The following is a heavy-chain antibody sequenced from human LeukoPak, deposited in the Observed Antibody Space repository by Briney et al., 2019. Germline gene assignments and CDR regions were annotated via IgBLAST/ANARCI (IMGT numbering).Heavy chain of an antibody. CDR3: ATEYYFDSSGYPNAYYGMDV. D-gene: IGHD3-22*01. CDR2: ISYDGSNI. Sequence: PGGSLRLSCAASGFSFSAYAMHWVRQAPGTGLYWLAVISYDGSNIYYADSVKGRFTISRDNSMNTLYLQMNSLRAEDTAVYYCATEYYFDSSGYPNAYYGMDVWGQGTTVTVSS. V-gene: IGHV3-30*04. J-gene: IGHJ6*02. CDR1: GFSFSAYA.